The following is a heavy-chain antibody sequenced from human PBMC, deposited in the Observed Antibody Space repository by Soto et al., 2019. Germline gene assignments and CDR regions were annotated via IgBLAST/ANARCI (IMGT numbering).Heavy chain of an antibody. CDR3: AREVVVAATGWFDP. J-gene: IGHJ5*02. V-gene: IGHV1-69*12. CDR2: IIPIFGTA. CDR1: GGTFSSHA. D-gene: IGHD2-15*01. Sequence: QVQLVQSGAEVKKPGSSVKVSCKASGGTFSSHAISWVRQAPGQGLEWMGGIIPIFGTANYAQKFQGRVTFTADESTSTAYMELSSLRSEDTAVYYCAREVVVAATGWFDPWGQGTLVTVSS.